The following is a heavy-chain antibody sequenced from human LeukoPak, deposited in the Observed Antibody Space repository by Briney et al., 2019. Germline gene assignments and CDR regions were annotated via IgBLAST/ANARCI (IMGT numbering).Heavy chain of an antibody. CDR2: ISGSGGST. Sequence: GGSLRLSCAASGFTFSSYAMSWVRQAPGKGLEWVSAISGSGGSTYYADSVKGRFTISRDNSKNTLYLQMNSLRAEDTAVYYCASSGSGIYYYGMDVWGQGTTVTVSS. V-gene: IGHV3-23*01. J-gene: IGHJ6*02. CDR3: ASSGSGIYYYGMDV. CDR1: GFTFSSYA. D-gene: IGHD3-10*01.